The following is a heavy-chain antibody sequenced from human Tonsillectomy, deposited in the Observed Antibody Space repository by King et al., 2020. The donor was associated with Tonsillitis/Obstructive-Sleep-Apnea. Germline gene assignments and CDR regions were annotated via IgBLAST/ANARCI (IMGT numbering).Heavy chain of an antibody. CDR1: GFTFSSYS. D-gene: IGHD2/OR15-2a*01. J-gene: IGHJ4*02. Sequence: VQLVESGGGLVKPGGSLRLSCAASGFTFSSYSMNWVRQAPGKGLEWVSSISSSSSYIYYADSVKGRFTISRDNAKNSLYLQMNSLRAEDTAVYFCARGPSSDYYYWGQGTLVTVSS. V-gene: IGHV3-21*01. CDR3: ARGPSSDYYY. CDR2: ISSSSSYI.